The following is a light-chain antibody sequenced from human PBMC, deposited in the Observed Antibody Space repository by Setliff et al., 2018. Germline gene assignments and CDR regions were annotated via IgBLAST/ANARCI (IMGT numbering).Light chain of an antibody. V-gene: IGLV2-11*01. CDR1: SSDVGVYNY. CDR3: CSYAAIPPDV. CDR2: DVT. J-gene: IGLJ1*01. Sequence: QSALTQPRSVSGSPGQSVTISCTGTSSDVGVYNYVSWYQHHPGKAPKLMIYDVTTRPSGVPDRFSGSKSGNTASLTISGLQADDEADYYCCSYAAIPPDVFGTGTKVTV.